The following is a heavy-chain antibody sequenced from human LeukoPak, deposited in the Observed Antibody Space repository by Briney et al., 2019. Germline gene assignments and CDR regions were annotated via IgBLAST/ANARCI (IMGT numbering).Heavy chain of an antibody. J-gene: IGHJ4*02. CDR3: ARGSAAGYSYGNYFDY. V-gene: IGHV3-66*02. CDR2: IYSGGST. D-gene: IGHD5-18*01. CDR1: GFTVSSKY. Sequence: GGSLRLSCAASGFTVSSKYMSWVRQAPGKGLEWGSVIYSGGSTYYADSVKGRFTISRDNSKNTLYLQMNSLRAEDTAVYYCARGSAAGYSYGNYFDYWGQGTLVTVSS.